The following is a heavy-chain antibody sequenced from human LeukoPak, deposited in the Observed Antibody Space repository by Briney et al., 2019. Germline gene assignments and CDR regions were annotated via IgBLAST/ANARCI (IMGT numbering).Heavy chain of an antibody. CDR3: ARVITPMCTSCQYGMDV. CDR2: ISGGGGST. J-gene: IGHJ6*02. Sequence: PGGSLRLSCAASGFIFSNYAMNWVRQAPGKGLEWVSGISGGGGSTYYADSVKGRFTISRDNAKNSLYLQMNSLRAEDTAVYYCARVITPMCTSCQYGMDVWGQGTTVTVSS. CDR1: GFIFSNYA. V-gene: IGHV3-23*01. D-gene: IGHD2-2*01.